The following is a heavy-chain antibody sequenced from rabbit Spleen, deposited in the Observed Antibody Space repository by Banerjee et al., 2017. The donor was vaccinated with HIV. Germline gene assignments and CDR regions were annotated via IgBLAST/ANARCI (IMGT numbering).Heavy chain of an antibody. CDR3: ARGPSGWGRVSRLDL. V-gene: IGHV1S45*01. CDR1: GFTISNNYY. CDR2: IYTDSSGST. Sequence: QEQLVESGGGLVQPEGSLTLTCKASGFTISNNYYMCWVRQAPGKGLEWIACIYTDSSGSTYYASWAKGRFTISKTSSTTVTLQMTSLTAADTATYFCARGPSGWGRVSRLDLWGQGTLVTVS. J-gene: IGHJ3*01. D-gene: IGHD4-1*01.